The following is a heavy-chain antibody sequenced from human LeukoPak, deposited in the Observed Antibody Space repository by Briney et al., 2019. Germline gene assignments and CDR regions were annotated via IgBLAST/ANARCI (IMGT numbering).Heavy chain of an antibody. CDR1: GSTLRTFA. V-gene: IGHV3-23*01. CDR2: MTVAGDNT. J-gene: IGHJ6*04. Sequence: GGSLRLSCVVSGSTLRTFAMTWVRQAPGKGLEWVSSMTVAGDNTYYADSVEGRFTMSRDMSKNTVFLQMNSLRVEDSAVYYCAVSPKVVEVWGKGTTITVSS. CDR3: AVSPKVVEV. D-gene: IGHD2-2*01.